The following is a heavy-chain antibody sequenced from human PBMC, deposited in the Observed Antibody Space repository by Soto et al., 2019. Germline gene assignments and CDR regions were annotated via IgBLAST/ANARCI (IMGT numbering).Heavy chain of an antibody. J-gene: IGHJ4*02. CDR1: GFTFSSYA. V-gene: IGHV3-23*01. CDR2: ISGSGGST. Sequence: EVQLLESGGGLVQPGGSLRLSCAASGFTFSSYALSWVRQAPGKGLEWVSAISGSGGSTYYADSVKGRFTISRDNSKNTLYLQMNSLRAEDTAVYYCAKDRDYYDSSGYYVAWGQGTLVTVSS. D-gene: IGHD3-22*01. CDR3: AKDRDYYDSSGYYVA.